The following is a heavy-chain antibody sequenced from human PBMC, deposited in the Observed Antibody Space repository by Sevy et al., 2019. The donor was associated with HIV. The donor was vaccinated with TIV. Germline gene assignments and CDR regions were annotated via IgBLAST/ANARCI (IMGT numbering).Heavy chain of an antibody. CDR1: GFTFNNYG. CDR3: AGGRYDSSGSFDAFDI. D-gene: IGHD3-22*01. CDR2: IYGSGGAT. J-gene: IGHJ3*02. Sequence: GGSLRLSCAASGFTFNNYGMHWVRQAPGKGLEWVSTIYGSGGATYYADSVKGRFTISRDNSKNTLYLQMNSLRTEDSAVYYCAGGRYDSSGSFDAFDIWGQGTMVTVSS. V-gene: IGHV3-23*01.